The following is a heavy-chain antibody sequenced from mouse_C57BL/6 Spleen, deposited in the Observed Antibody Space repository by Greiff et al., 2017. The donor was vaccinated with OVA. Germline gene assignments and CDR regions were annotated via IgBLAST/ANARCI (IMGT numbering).Heavy chain of an antibody. J-gene: IGHJ4*01. D-gene: IGHD3-1*01. V-gene: IGHV1-15*01. CDR3: TRRGLYAMDY. CDR2: IDPETGGT. Sequence: QVQLQQSGAELVRPGASVTLSCKASGYTFTDYEMHWVKQTPVHGLEWIGAIDPETGGTAYNQKFKGKAILTADKSSRTAYMELRSLTSEDSAVYYCTRRGLYAMDYWGQGTSVTVSS. CDR1: GYTFTDYE.